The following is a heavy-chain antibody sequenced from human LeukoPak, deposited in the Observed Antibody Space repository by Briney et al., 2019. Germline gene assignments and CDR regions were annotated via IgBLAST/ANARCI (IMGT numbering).Heavy chain of an antibody. D-gene: IGHD2-2*01. Sequence: GGSLRLSCAASGFTFSNYWMSWVRQAPGKGLEWVANIKPDGSEKYYLDSVKGRFTISRDNAKNSLYLQMNSLRAEDTAVYYCARGTPTGLKAFGIWGQGTRVTVSS. J-gene: IGHJ3*02. V-gene: IGHV3-7*01. CDR3: ARGTPTGLKAFGI. CDR1: GFTFSNYW. CDR2: IKPDGSEK.